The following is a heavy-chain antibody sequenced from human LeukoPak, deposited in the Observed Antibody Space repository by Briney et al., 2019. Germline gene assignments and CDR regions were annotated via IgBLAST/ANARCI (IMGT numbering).Heavy chain of an antibody. J-gene: IGHJ6*03. CDR2: IYTSGST. CDR3: ARHRGDNSNPCYYFYYMDV. D-gene: IGHD4-11*01. V-gene: IGHV4-61*02. CDR1: GGSISSGSYY. Sequence: SETLSLTCTVSGGSISSGSYYWRWLRQPAGTGLEWIGRIYTSGSTNYNPSLKSRVTMSGDTSKNHFSLKLSSVIAADAAVYYCARHRGDNSNPCYYFYYMDVWGKGTTVTVSS.